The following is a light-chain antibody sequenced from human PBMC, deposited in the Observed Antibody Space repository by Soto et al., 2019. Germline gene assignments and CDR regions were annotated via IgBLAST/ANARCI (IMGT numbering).Light chain of an antibody. CDR2: DVS. V-gene: IGLV2-11*01. J-gene: IGLJ7*01. Sequence: QSALTQPRSVSGSPGQSVTISCTGTSSDVGGYNYVSWYQQHPGKAPKLMIYDVSKRPSGVPDRFSGSKSGNTASLTISGLQAEDESDYYCCAYAGSNTFVFAAGTPLTVL. CDR1: SSDVGGYNY. CDR3: CAYAGSNTFV.